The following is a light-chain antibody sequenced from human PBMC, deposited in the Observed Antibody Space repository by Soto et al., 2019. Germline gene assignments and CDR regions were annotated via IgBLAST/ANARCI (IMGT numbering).Light chain of an antibody. CDR2: DVS. CDR3: TSYTSSSTPYV. Sequence: QSVLTQPASVSGSPGQSITISCTGTSSDFGGYNYVSWYQQHPGKAPKLMIYDVSNRPSGVSNRFSGSKSGNTASLTISGLQAEDEADYYRTSYTSSSTPYVFGGGTKVTVL. CDR1: SSDFGGYNY. J-gene: IGLJ1*01. V-gene: IGLV2-14*01.